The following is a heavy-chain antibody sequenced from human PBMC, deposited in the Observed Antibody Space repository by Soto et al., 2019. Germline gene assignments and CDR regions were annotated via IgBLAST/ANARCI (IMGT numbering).Heavy chain of an antibody. J-gene: IGHJ4*02. D-gene: IGHD6-19*01. CDR1: GFTFSSYA. V-gene: IGHV3-23*01. Sequence: EVQLLESGGGLVQPGGSLRLSCAASGFTFSSYAMSWVRQAPGKGLEWVSAISGSGGSTYYADSVKGRFTISRDNSKNTLYLQMNSLRAADTAVYYCAKLVAVAGNLDYWGQGTLVTVSS. CDR3: AKLVAVAGNLDY. CDR2: ISGSGGST.